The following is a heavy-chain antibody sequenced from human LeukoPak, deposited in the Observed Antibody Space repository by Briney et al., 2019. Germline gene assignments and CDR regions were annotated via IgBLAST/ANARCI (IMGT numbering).Heavy chain of an antibody. CDR1: GFTFRNYG. V-gene: IGHV3-30*02. J-gene: IGHJ4*02. Sequence: GGSLRLSCAASGFTFRNYGMHWVRQAPGKGLEWVTFIRYDGADEYYADSVKGRFTISRDDSKNTVFLQMNTLRVEDTAVYYCARGYTYFAXXGQGXXVTV. D-gene: IGHD3-16*02. CDR2: IRYDGADE. CDR3: ARGYTYFAX.